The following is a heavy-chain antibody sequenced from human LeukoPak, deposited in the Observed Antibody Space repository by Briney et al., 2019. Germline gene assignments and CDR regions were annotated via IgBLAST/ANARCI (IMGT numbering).Heavy chain of an antibody. J-gene: IGHJ5*02. D-gene: IGHD6-13*01. V-gene: IGHV4-39*07. CDR2: IYYSGST. Sequence: SETLSLTCTVSGGSISSSSYYWGWIRQPPGKGLEWIGSIYYSGSTYYNPSLKSRVTISVDTSKNQFSLKLSSVTAADAAVYYCARSNSWYVNWFDPWGQGTLVTVSS. CDR1: GGSISSSSYY. CDR3: ARSNSWYVNWFDP.